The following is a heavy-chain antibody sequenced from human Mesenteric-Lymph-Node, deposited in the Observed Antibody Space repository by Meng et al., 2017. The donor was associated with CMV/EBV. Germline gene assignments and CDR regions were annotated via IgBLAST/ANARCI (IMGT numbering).Heavy chain of an antibody. CDR2: IYSADST. J-gene: IGHJ6*02. Sequence: GESLKISCAASGFTFSSYWMSWVRQAPGKGLEWVSLIYSADSTFYADSVKGRFTISRDNSKNTLYLQMNSLRAEDTAVYYCARVVPGSGMDVWGQGTTVTVSS. V-gene: IGHV3-66*02. CDR1: GFTFSSYW. CDR3: ARVVPGSGMDV. D-gene: IGHD2-15*01.